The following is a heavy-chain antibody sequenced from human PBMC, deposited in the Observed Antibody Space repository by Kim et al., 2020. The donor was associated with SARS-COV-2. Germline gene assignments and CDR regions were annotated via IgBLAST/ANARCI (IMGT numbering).Heavy chain of an antibody. D-gene: IGHD2-2*02. CDR1: GFTFSNAW. CDR2: IKSKTDGGTT. Sequence: GGSLRLSCAASGFTFSNAWMSWVRQAPGKGLEWVGRIKSKTDGGTTDYAAPVKGRFTISRDDSKNTLYLQMNSLKTEDTAVYYCTTPIEVVPAAIYAFDIWGQGTMVTVSS. V-gene: IGHV3-15*01. CDR3: TTPIEVVPAAIYAFDI. J-gene: IGHJ3*02.